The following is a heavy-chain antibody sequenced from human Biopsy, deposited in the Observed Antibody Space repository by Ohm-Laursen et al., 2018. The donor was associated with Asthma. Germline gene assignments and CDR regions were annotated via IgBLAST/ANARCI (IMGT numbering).Heavy chain of an antibody. CDR2: IYYSGST. CDR3: AAYCSTPACPFGY. CDR1: GVSIRSYY. Sequence: SETLSLTCTVSGVSIRSYYWTWIRQPPGKGLEWIGHIYYSGSTNYQPSLKSRVTISVDTSKNQFSLKLRSVTAADAAVYYCAAYCSTPACPFGYWGQGTLAAVSS. J-gene: IGHJ4*02. V-gene: IGHV4-59*01. D-gene: IGHD2-2*01.